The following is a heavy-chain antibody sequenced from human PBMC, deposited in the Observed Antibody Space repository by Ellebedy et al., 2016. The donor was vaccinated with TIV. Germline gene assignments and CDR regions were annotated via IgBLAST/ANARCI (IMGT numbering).Heavy chain of an antibody. V-gene: IGHV3-7*01. CDR1: GFTFDKYY. Sequence: GGSLRLSCAASGFTFDKYYMSWVRQAPGKGLEWVAYIKEDGGERYYADSVKGRYTISRDNAKNSLYLQMNSLRDEDTAVYFCATDLSYAFDHWGQGILVTVSS. CDR3: ATDLSYAFDH. D-gene: IGHD3-16*01. J-gene: IGHJ4*02. CDR2: IKEDGGER.